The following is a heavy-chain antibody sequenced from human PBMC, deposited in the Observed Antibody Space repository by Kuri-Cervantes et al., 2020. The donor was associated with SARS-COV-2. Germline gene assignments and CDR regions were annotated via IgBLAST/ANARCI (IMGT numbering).Heavy chain of an antibody. Sequence: SETLSLTCAVYGGSFSGYYWSWIRQPPGKGLEWIGEINHSGSTNYNPSLKSRVTISVDTSKNQFSLKLSSVTAADTAVYYCARELMRFGELFGGHSFDYWGQGTLVTVSS. D-gene: IGHD3-10*01. CDR3: ARELMRFGELFGGHSFDY. J-gene: IGHJ4*02. CDR2: INHSGST. V-gene: IGHV4-34*01. CDR1: GGSFSGYY.